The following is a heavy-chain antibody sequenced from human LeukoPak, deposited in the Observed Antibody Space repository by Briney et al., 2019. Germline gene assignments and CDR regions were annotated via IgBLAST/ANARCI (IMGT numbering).Heavy chain of an antibody. Sequence: GGSLRLSCAAFGFTFSSYGMHWVRQAPGRGLEWVAVIWYDGSNKYYADSVKGRFTISRDNSKNTLYLQMNSLRAEDTAVYYCAKDYRAVTTVYFDYWGQGTLVTVSS. V-gene: IGHV3-33*06. CDR1: GFTFSSYG. D-gene: IGHD4-17*01. CDR2: IWYDGSNK. CDR3: AKDYRAVTTVYFDY. J-gene: IGHJ4*02.